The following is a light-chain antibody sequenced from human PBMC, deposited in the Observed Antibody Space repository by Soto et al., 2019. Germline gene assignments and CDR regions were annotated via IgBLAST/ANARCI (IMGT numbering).Light chain of an antibody. V-gene: IGKV1-33*01. J-gene: IGKJ4*01. CDR2: DVF. Sequence: DIQMTQSASSLPASVGDTVTISCQASQDISKYLNWFQQKPGKAPKLLIYDVFNVETGVPSRFSGRVSGTDFTLIISNLQPEDFATYYCQQYDQFPITFGGGTKVDI. CDR1: QDISKY. CDR3: QQYDQFPIT.